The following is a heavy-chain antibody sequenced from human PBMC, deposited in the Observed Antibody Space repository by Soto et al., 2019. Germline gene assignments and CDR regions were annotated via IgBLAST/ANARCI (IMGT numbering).Heavy chain of an antibody. CDR1: GFTFRDYW. V-gene: IGHV3-74*01. CDR3: ARGLVEHNPKNAMDV. Sequence: EVQLVESGGGLVQPGGSLRLSCAASGFTFRDYWMHWVRQAPGKGLVWVSRINTDGSITNYADSVRGRFTFSRDNAKDTLFLQMDSLRAEDTAVYYCARGLVEHNPKNAMDVWGQGATLTVSS. D-gene: IGHD1-1*01. CDR2: INTDGSIT. J-gene: IGHJ6*02.